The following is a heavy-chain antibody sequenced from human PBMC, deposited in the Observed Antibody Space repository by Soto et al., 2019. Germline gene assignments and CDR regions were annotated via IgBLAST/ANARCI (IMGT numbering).Heavy chain of an antibody. J-gene: IGHJ3*02. V-gene: IGHV3-73*01. Sequence: EVQLVESGGGLVQPGGSLKLSCTASGFSFSGSAMHWVRQASGKGLEWVGRIRSKSNKYATLYAASVKGRFTISRDDSQNTAYLQMNSLRAEDTAVYFCANPSGYYFGLGGHDEASDMWGQGTVVTVFS. CDR2: IRSKSNKYAT. CDR3: ANPSGYYFGLGGHDEASDM. D-gene: IGHD3-10*01. CDR1: GFSFSGSA.